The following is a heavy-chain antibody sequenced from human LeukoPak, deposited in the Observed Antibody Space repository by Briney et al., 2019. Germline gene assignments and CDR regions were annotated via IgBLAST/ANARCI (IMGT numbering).Heavy chain of an antibody. Sequence: ASVKVSCKASGYTFTGYYMHWVRQAPGQGLEWMGWINPNSGGTNYAQKFQGRVTMTRDTSISTAYMELSRLRSDDTAVYYCARTSSHSDWVPAAPGDYWGQGTLVTVSS. CDR1: GYTFTGYY. D-gene: IGHD2-2*01. J-gene: IGHJ4*02. V-gene: IGHV1-2*02. CDR2: INPNSGGT. CDR3: ARTSSHSDWVPAAPGDY.